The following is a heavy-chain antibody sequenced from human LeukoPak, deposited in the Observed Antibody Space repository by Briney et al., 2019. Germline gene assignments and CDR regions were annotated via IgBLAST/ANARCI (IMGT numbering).Heavy chain of an antibody. Sequence: PSETLSLTCTVSGGSISIYYWGWIRQPPGKGLEWIGYIYHSGSTNYNPSLKSRVIISVDTSKNQFSLRLSSVTAADTAVYYCVRHLSTGQTDYWGQGTLVTVSS. CDR3: VRHLSTGQTDY. CDR1: GGSISIYY. J-gene: IGHJ4*02. D-gene: IGHD2-8*02. CDR2: IYHSGST. V-gene: IGHV4-59*08.